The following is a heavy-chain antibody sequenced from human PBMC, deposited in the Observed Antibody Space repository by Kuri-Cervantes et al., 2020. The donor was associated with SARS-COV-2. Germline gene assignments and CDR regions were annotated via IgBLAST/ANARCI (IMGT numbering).Heavy chain of an antibody. CDR2: IYHSGST. Sequence: SETLSLTCTVSGYSIGSGYYWGWIRQPPGKGLEWIGSIYHSGSTYYNPSLKSRVTISVDTSKNQFSLKLSSVIAADTAVYYCARTKRSTVVTPSVPYFDYWGQGTLVTVSS. CDR1: GYSIGSGYY. V-gene: IGHV4-38-2*02. CDR3: ARTKRSTVVTPSVPYFDY. J-gene: IGHJ4*02. D-gene: IGHD4-23*01.